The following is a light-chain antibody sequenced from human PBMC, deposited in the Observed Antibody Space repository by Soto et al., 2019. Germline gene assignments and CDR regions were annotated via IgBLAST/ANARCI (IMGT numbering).Light chain of an antibody. Sequence: QLVLTQSSSASASLGSSVKLTCTLSSGHSSYIIAWHQQQPGKAPRFLMKLEGSGSQNKGSGVPERFSGSSSGADRYLSISNLQFEDEADYYCEAWDSNIVVFGGGTKLTVL. CDR2: LEGSGSQ. CDR1: SGHSSYI. J-gene: IGLJ2*01. CDR3: EAWDSNIVV. V-gene: IGLV4-60*02.